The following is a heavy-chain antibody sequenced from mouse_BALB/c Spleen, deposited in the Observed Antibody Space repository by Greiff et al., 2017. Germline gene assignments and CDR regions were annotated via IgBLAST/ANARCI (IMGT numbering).Heavy chain of an antibody. J-gene: IGHJ1*01. D-gene: IGHD2-4*01. Sequence: QVQLKQSGAELVRPGTSVKVSCKASGYAFTNYLIEWVKQRPGQGLEWIGVINPGSGGTNYNEKFKGKATLTADKSSSTAYMQLSSLTSEDSAVYYCARFGRYDYDGDWYFDVWGAGTTVTVSS. CDR3: ARFGRYDYDGDWYFDV. CDR2: INPGSGGT. CDR1: GYAFTNYL. V-gene: IGHV1-54*01.